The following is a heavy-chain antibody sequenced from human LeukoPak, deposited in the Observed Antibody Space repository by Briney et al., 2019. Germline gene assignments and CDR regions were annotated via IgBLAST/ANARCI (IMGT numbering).Heavy chain of an antibody. J-gene: IGHJ5*02. Sequence: SETLSLTCAVYGGSFSGYYWSWIRQPPGKGLEWIGEINHSGSTNYNPSLKSRVTISVDTSKNQFSLKLSSVTAADTAVYYCARVELGRLVLPNGFDPGAREPWSPSPQ. CDR1: GGSFSGYY. CDR2: INHSGST. D-gene: IGHD6-19*01. CDR3: ARVELGRLVLPNGFDP. V-gene: IGHV4-34*01.